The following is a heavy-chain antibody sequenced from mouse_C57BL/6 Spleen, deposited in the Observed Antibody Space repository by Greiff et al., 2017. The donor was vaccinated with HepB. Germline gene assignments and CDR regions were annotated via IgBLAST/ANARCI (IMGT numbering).Heavy chain of an antibody. V-gene: IGHV1-82*01. J-gene: IGHJ3*01. CDR1: GYAFSSSW. CDR2: IYPGDGDT. CDR3: AREENYDGYYVPFAY. Sequence: VQLQQSGPELVKPGASVKISCKASGYAFSSSWMNWVKQRPGKGLEWIGRIYPGDGDTNYNGKFKGKATLTADKSSSTAYMQLSSLTSEDSAVYFCAREENYDGYYVPFAYWGQGTLVTVSA. D-gene: IGHD2-3*01.